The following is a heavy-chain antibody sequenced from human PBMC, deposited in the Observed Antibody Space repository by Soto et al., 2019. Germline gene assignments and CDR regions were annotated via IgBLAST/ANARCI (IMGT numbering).Heavy chain of an antibody. D-gene: IGHD2-21*02. J-gene: IGHJ6*02. V-gene: IGHV4-31*03. CDR3: ARVCGGDCHYGMDV. Sequence: QVQLQESGPGLVKPSQTLSLTCTVSGGSISSGGYYWSWIRQHPGKGLEWIGYIYYSGSTYYNPSLKTRVTTSVDTSKTQFSLKLSSVTAADTAVYYCARVCGGDCHYGMDVWGQGTTVTVSS. CDR1: GGSISSGGYY. CDR2: IYYSGST.